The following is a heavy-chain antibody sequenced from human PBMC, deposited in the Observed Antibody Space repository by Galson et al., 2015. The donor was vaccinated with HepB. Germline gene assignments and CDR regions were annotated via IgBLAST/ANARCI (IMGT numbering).Heavy chain of an antibody. V-gene: IGHV3-23*01. CDR2: ITGGGGGT. CDR3: AKEGTVAGTGYLDY. D-gene: IGHD6-19*01. J-gene: IGHJ4*02. CDR1: GFTLSSYA. Sequence: SLRLSCAASGFTLSSYAMSWVRQAPGKGLEWVSSITGGGGGTYYADPVKGRFTISRDTSKNTLYLQVNSLRAEDTALYYCAKEGTVAGTGYLDYWGQGTLITVSS.